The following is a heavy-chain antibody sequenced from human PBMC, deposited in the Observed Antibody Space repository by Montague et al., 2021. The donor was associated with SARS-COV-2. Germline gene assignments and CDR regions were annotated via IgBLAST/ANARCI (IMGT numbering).Heavy chain of an antibody. V-gene: IGHV4-59*01. CDR1: GGSISSYY. D-gene: IGHD3-3*01. Sequence: SETLSLTCTVSGGSISSYYWSWIRQPPGKGLEWIGYIYYSRSTNYNPSLKSRVTISVDTSKNQFSLKLSSVTAADTAVYYCARVPRNYDFWSGFYDAFDIWGQGTMVTVSS. CDR2: IYYSRST. CDR3: ARVPRNYDFWSGFYDAFDI. J-gene: IGHJ3*02.